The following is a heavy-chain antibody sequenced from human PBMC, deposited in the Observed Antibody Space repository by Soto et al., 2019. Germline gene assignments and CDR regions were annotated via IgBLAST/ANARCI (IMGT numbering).Heavy chain of an antibody. CDR1: GGSISSSSYY. CDR3: GSSSEGDYYYGMDV. Sequence: PSETLSLTCTVSGGSISSSSYYWCWIRQPPGKGLEWIGSIYYSGSTYYNPSLKSRVTISVDTSKNQFSLKLSSVTAADTAVYYCGSSSEGDYYYGMDVWGQGTTVTVSS. CDR2: IYYSGST. J-gene: IGHJ6*02. D-gene: IGHD6-13*01. V-gene: IGHV4-39*01.